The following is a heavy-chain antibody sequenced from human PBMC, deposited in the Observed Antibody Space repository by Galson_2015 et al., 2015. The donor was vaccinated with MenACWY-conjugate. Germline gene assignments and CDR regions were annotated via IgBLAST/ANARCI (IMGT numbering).Heavy chain of an antibody. CDR1: GGSISSSSYY. J-gene: IGHJ3*02. D-gene: IGHD2-2*01. V-gene: IGHV4-39*01. CDR3: ARHDRTAPARSGAFDI. Sequence: SETLSLTCPVSGGSISSSSYYWDWLRQPPGRGLEWIGTIYYSGSTYYNSSLKSRVTISVDTSQNQFSLNLSSVTAADTAMYYCARHDRTAPARSGAFDIWGRGTMVTVSS. CDR2: IYYSGST.